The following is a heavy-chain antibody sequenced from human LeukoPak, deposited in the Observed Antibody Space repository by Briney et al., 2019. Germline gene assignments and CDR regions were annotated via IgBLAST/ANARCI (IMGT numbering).Heavy chain of an antibody. V-gene: IGHV4-34*01. Sequence: SETLSLTCAVYGGSFSGYYWSWIRQPPGKGLEWIGEINHSGSTNYNPSLKSRVTISVDTSKNQFSLKLSSVTAADTAVYYCARHNVYWGLVRGVINHNWFDPWGQGTLVTVSS. D-gene: IGHD3-10*01. CDR3: ARHNVYWGLVRGVINHNWFDP. CDR2: INHSGST. CDR1: GGSFSGYY. J-gene: IGHJ5*02.